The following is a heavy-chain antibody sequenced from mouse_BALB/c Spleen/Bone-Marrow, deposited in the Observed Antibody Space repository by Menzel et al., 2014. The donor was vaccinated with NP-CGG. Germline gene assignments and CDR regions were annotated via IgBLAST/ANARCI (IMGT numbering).Heavy chain of an antibody. Sequence: QVQLHQSGAELVRPGTSVKVSCKASGYAFTNYLIEWVKQRPGQGLEWIGVINPGSGGTNYNEKFKAKATLTADKSSSTAYMQLSSLTSDDSAVYFCARCLTGTSAMDYWGQGTSVTVSS. CDR1: GYAFTNYL. J-gene: IGHJ4*01. CDR2: INPGSGGT. D-gene: IGHD4-1*01. CDR3: ARCLTGTSAMDY. V-gene: IGHV1-54*01.